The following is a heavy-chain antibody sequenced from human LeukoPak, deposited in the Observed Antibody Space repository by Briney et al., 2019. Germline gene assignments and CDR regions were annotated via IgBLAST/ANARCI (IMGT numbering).Heavy chain of an antibody. CDR3: ARGLLVRRSSSGNWFDP. V-gene: IGHV3-11*01. Sequence: GGSLRLSCAASGFTFSDYYMNWIRQAPGKGLEWVSYISARGSPINYADSVKGRFTISRDNAKKPLYLQMNSLRPEDTAVYYCARGLLVRRSSSGNWFDPWGQGTLVTVSS. CDR1: GFTFSDYY. CDR2: ISARGSPI. J-gene: IGHJ5*02. D-gene: IGHD6-6*01.